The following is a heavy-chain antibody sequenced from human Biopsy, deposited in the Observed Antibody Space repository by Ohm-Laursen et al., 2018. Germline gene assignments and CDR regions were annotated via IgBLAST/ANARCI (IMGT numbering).Heavy chain of an antibody. Sequence: SSVKVSCKASGYSLSTFGLNWVRQAPGLGLEWMGWISAYNGQTSYAPNFQGRLIMTTDTSTGTAYMELRSLRSDDTAMYYCARDSRDKFDLWGREPWSPSPQ. CDR3: ARDSRDKFDL. CDR1: GYSLSTFG. J-gene: IGHJ5*02. V-gene: IGHV1-18*01. CDR2: ISAYNGQT.